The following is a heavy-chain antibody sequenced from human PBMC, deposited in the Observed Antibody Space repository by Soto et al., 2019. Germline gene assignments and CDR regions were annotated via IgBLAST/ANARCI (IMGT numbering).Heavy chain of an antibody. D-gene: IGHD3-22*01. J-gene: IGHJ4*02. CDR1: RGTFTNYA. CDR3: ARDRAGYYSHFVY. CDR2: IMPFFGSG. V-gene: IGHV1-69*13. Sequence: SVKVSCKALRGTFTNYAFSWVRQAPGQGLEWMGGIMPFFGSGNYAQRFQGRINITADESTSSVYLELTSLRSEDTAVYYCARDRAGYYSHFVYWGQGALVTVSS.